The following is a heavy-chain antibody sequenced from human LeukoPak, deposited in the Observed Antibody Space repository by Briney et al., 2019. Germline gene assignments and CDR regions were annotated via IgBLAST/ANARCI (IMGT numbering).Heavy chain of an antibody. D-gene: IGHD2-21*02. Sequence: SETLSLTCTVSGGSISSYYWSWIRQPPGKGLEWIGSIYHSGSTNYNPSLKSRVTFSVDTSKNQFSLKLISVTAADTAVYYCARVKGVVTAILDYWGQGTLVTVSS. CDR2: IYHSGST. V-gene: IGHV4-59*01. CDR1: GGSISSYY. CDR3: ARVKGVVTAILDY. J-gene: IGHJ4*02.